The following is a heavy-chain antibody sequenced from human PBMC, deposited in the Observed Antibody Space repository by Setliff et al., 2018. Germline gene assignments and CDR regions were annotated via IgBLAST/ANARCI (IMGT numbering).Heavy chain of an antibody. CDR2: IRYDGSNK. Sequence: PGGSLRLSCAASGFTFSSYGMHWVRQAPGKGLEWVAFIRYDGSNKDYADSVKGRFTISRDNSKNAVYLQMNSLGAEDTAEYYCARGVVVVVAATSNYFDPWGQGTLVTVSS. J-gene: IGHJ5*02. D-gene: IGHD2-15*01. CDR3: ARGVVVVVAATSNYFDP. CDR1: GFTFSSYG. V-gene: IGHV3-30*02.